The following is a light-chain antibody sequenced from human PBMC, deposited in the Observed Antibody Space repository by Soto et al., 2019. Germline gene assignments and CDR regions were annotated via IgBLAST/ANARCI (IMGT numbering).Light chain of an antibody. CDR3: AAWDDSLNGYV. Sequence: QSVLTQPPSASGTPEQRVTISCSGTSSNIGSNTVNWYQQLPGTAPKLLIYSNNQRPSRVPDRFSGSKSGTSASLAISGLQSEDEADYYCAAWDDSLNGYVFGTGTKLTVL. CDR2: SNN. V-gene: IGLV1-44*01. J-gene: IGLJ1*01. CDR1: SSNIGSNT.